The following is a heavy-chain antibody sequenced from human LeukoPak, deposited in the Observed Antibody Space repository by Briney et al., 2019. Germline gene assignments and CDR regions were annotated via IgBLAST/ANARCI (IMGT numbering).Heavy chain of an antibody. Sequence: PGGSLRLSCAASGFIVSGNYMSWVRQAPGKGLEWVSVIYSGGSTYYADSVKGRFAISRDNSKNTLYLQMNSLRAEDTAVYYCARGYCGGDCFGDYWGQGTLVTVSS. J-gene: IGHJ4*02. CDR3: ARGYCGGDCFGDY. D-gene: IGHD2-21*02. CDR2: IYSGGST. V-gene: IGHV3-66*01. CDR1: GFIVSGNY.